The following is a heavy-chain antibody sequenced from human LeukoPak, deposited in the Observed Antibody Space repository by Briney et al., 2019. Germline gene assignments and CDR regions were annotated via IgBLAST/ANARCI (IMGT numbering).Heavy chain of an antibody. J-gene: IGHJ5*02. D-gene: IGHD2-2*01. CDR1: GHTFTGYY. CDR2: INPNSGGT. Sequence: ASVKVCCKPSGHTFTGYYMHWVRQAPGQGLEWMERINPNSGGTNYAQKFQGRVTMTRDTSISTAYMELSRLRSDDTAVYYCARDYCSSTSCYRWFDPWGQGTLVTVSS. V-gene: IGHV1-2*06. CDR3: ARDYCSSTSCYRWFDP.